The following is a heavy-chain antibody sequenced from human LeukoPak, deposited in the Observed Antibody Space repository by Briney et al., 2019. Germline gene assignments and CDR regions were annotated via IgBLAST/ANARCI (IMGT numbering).Heavy chain of an antibody. CDR3: AKGAATDRLIPPID. CDR1: GYTFTMYG. D-gene: IGHD6-25*01. J-gene: IGHJ4*02. CDR2: ISPYNGKS. V-gene: IGHV1-18*01. Sequence: ASVKVSCKASGYTFTMYGITWVRQAPGQGLEWAGWISPYNGKSNYAQKLQDRVTMTTDISTSTAYLELRSLKSDDTAVYYCAKGAATDRLIPPIDWGQGTLVIVSS.